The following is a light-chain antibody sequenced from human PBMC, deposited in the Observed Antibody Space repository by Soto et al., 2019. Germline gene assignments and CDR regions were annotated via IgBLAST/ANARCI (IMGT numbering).Light chain of an antibody. V-gene: IGKV3-15*01. J-gene: IGKJ4*01. Sequence: EIVMTQSPATLSVSPGERATLSCRASQSVSSSLVWYQQKPGQAPRLLIYGASTRVTGIPARFSGSGSGTEFTLTISSLQSDDFALYYCQQYNTFPSLTFGAGTKVEIK. CDR2: GAS. CDR3: QQYNTFPSLT. CDR1: QSVSSS.